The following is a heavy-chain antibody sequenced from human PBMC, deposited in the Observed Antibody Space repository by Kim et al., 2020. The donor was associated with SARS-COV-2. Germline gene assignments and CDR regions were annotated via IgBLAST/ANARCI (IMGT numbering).Heavy chain of an antibody. CDR3: ARDGAGYSSNAYNVDV. D-gene: IGHD2-2*01. J-gene: IGHJ6*02. Sequence: SQTLSLTCAISGDSVSSNSGAWHWIRQPPSRRLEWRGRTYYRSQSSNHYAVSVESRITISPDTSKNQFSLQLNPVTPVDTAVYYCARDGAGYSSNAYNVDVWGQGTAVTVSS. CDR1: GDSVSSNSGA. V-gene: IGHV6-1*01. CDR2: TYYRSQSSN.